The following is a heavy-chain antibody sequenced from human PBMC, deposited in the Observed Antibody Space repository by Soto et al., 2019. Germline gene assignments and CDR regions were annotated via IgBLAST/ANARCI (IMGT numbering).Heavy chain of an antibody. CDR2: IYYSGST. CDR1: GGSISSGDYY. CDR3: ARDRPYGSGTKGWFDP. Sequence: QVQLQESGPGLVKPSQTLSLTCTVSGGSISSGDYYWSWIRQPPGKGLEWIGYIYYSGSTYYNPSLKSRVTISVDTSKNQFSLKLSSVTAADTAVYYCARDRPYGSGTKGWFDPWGQGTLITVSS. J-gene: IGHJ5*02. D-gene: IGHD3-10*01. V-gene: IGHV4-30-4*01.